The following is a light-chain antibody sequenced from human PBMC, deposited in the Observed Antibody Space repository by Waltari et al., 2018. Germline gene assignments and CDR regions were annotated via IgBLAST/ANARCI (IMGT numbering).Light chain of an antibody. CDR1: QSISGA. V-gene: IGKV3-11*01. J-gene: IGKJ4*01. CDR2: GAS. CDR3: MQGTHWPLT. Sequence: EIVLTQSPGTLSLSPGERATLSCRASQSISGALAWYQQKPGQAPRPRIYGASNRATGIPDRFSGSGSGTDVTLKISRVEAEDVGVYYCMQGTHWPLTFGGGTKVEIK.